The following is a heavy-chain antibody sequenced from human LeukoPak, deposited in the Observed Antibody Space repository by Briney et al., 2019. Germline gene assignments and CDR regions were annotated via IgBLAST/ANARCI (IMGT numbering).Heavy chain of an antibody. CDR2: ISGSGSST. CDR1: GFTFSIYA. V-gene: IGHV3-23*01. CDR3: AKSPIVIVPAAIRRYYYYYMDV. Sequence: GGSLRLSCTASGFTFSIYAMSWVRQAPGKGLEWVSAISGSGSSTYYAGSVKGRFTISRDNSKTTLYLQMDSLRADDTAVYYCAKSPIVIVPAAIRRYYYYYMDVWGKGTTVTVSS. D-gene: IGHD2-2*02. J-gene: IGHJ6*03.